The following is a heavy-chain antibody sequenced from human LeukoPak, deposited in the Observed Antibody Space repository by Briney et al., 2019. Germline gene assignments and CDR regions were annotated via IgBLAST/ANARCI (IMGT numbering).Heavy chain of an antibody. CDR3: ARHGVRYCSGSSCNSPPNY. Sequence: GESLKISCKGSEYSFTNYWIGWVRQMPGKGLEWMGIIYPGDSDTRYSPSFQGQVTISADKFISTAYLQWDSLKASDTAMYYCARHGVRYCSGSSCNSPPNYWGQGTLVTVSS. D-gene: IGHD2-15*01. CDR2: IYPGDSDT. CDR1: EYSFTNYW. J-gene: IGHJ4*02. V-gene: IGHV5-51*01.